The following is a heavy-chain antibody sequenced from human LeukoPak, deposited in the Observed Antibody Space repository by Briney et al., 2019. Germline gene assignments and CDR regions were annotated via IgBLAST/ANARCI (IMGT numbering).Heavy chain of an antibody. CDR1: GFTFDDYA. CDR2: ISGDGGRT. V-gene: IGHV3-43*02. J-gene: IGHJ6*02. Sequence: GGSLSLSCAASGFTFDDYAMHWVRQAPGKGLEWVSLISGDGGRTYYADSVTGRFTISRDNSKNSLYLQMNRLRTEDTALYYCAKDTEGYSSDYYYYGMDVCCQGTTVTVSS. D-gene: IGHD5-18*01. CDR3: AKDTEGYSSDYYYYGMDV.